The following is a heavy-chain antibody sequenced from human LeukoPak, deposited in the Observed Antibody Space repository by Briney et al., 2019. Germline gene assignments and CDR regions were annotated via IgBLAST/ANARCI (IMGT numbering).Heavy chain of an antibody. J-gene: IGHJ6*03. Sequence: GGSLRLSCAASGFTFSSYSMNWVRHAPGKGLEWISSITSSSSYIYYADSVKGRFTISRDNAKNSLYLQMNSLSPDDTAVYFCARDPYSGNYGDYYYYYMDVWGKGTTVTISS. CDR2: ITSSSSYI. CDR3: ARDPYSGNYGDYYYYYMDV. D-gene: IGHD1-26*01. V-gene: IGHV3-21*06. CDR1: GFTFSSYS.